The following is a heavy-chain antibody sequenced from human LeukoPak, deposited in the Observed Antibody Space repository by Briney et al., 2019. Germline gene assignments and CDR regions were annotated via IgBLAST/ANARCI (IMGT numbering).Heavy chain of an antibody. V-gene: IGHV3-9*01. CDR1: GFTFDDYA. D-gene: IGHD3-10*01. CDR3: AKDTRGEDYYYGMDV. CDR2: ISWNSGSI. J-gene: IGHJ6*02. Sequence: GRSLRLSCAASGFTFDDYAMHWVRQAPGKGLEWVSGISWNSGSIGYADSVKGRFTISRDNAKNSLYLQMNSLRAEDTALYYCAKDTRGEDYYYGMDVWGQGTTVTVSS.